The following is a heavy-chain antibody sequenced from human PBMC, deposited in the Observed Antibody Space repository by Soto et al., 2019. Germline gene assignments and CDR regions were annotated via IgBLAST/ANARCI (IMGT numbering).Heavy chain of an antibody. CDR3: ASPYDILTGLRVIGYYYYYGMDV. V-gene: IGHV1-69*13. CDR1: GGTFSSYA. D-gene: IGHD3-9*01. J-gene: IGHJ6*02. Sequence: GASVKVSCTASGGTFSSYAISWVRQAPRQGLEWMGGIIPIFGTANYAQKFQGRVTITADESTSTAYMELSSLRSEDTAVYYCASPYDILTGLRVIGYYYYYGMDVWGQGTTVTVSS. CDR2: IIPIFGTA.